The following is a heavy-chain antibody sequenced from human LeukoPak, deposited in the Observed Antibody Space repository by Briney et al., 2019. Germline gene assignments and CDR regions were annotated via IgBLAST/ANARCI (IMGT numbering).Heavy chain of an antibody. V-gene: IGHV4-59*01. Sequence: KTSETLSLTCTVSGGSIRAYCWSWIRQPPGKGLEWIGYFSYSGSTNYNPSLKSRVTISIDTSKSQFSLNLSSVTAADTAVYYCARMGEMGKIMDWGQGTLVTVSS. CDR2: FSYSGST. CDR1: GGSIRAYC. D-gene: IGHD3-16*01. J-gene: IGHJ4*02. CDR3: ARMGEMGKIMD.